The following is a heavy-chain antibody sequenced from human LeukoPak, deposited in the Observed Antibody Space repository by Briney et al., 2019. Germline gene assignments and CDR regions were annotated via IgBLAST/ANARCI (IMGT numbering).Heavy chain of an antibody. CDR3: ARDPHCSSTNCPYDY. V-gene: IGHV4-4*02. D-gene: IGHD2-2*01. Sequence: PSETLSLTCAVSGGCISSSYWWSWVRQPPGRGLEWIGYNYRTEDNNYNPSLKSRVTMSVDKSQNQFSLKLTSLTAADTALYYCARDPHCSSTNCPYDYWGQGILVIVSS. J-gene: IGHJ4*02. CDR2: NYRTEDN. CDR1: GGCISSSYW.